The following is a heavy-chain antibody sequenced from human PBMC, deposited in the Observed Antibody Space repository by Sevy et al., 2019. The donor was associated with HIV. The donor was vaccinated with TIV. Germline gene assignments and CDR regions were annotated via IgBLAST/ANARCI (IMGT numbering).Heavy chain of an antibody. CDR3: AKGNNYYYDSSGYFDY. D-gene: IGHD3-22*01. Sequence: GGSLRLSCAASGFTFSSYAMSWVRQAPGKGLEWVSTIRGSGGSTYYADSVKGRFTISRDNSKNTLSLQMSSPRAEDTAVYFCAKGNNYYYDSSGYFDYWGQGTLVTVSS. J-gene: IGHJ4*02. V-gene: IGHV3-23*01. CDR2: IRGSGGST. CDR1: GFTFSSYA.